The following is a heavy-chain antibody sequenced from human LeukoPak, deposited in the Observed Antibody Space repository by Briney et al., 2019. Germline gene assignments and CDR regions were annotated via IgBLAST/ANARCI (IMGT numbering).Heavy chain of an antibody. J-gene: IGHJ4*02. V-gene: IGHV3-30-3*01. CDR1: GFTFSSFA. CDR2: ISYDGSNK. D-gene: IGHD3-16*02. CDR3: ARDHGSLGWGSYRYSFDY. Sequence: GGSLRLSCAASGFTFSSFAMHWVRQAPGKGLEWVAVISYDGSNKYYADSVKGRFTISRDNSKNTLYLQMNSLRAEDTAVYYCARDHGSLGWGSYRYSFDYWGQGTLVTVSS.